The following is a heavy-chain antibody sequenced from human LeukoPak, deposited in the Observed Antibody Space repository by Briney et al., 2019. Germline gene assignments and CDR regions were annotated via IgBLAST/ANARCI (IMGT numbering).Heavy chain of an antibody. Sequence: GGSLRLSCAASGFTFSSYEMNWVRQAPGKGLEWVSYISSSGSTIYYADSVKGRFTISRDNAKNSLYLQLHSLRAEDTAVYYCARGTSGGYFDYWGQGTLVTVSS. CDR3: ARGTSGGYFDY. D-gene: IGHD1-26*01. J-gene: IGHJ4*02. CDR1: GFTFSSYE. V-gene: IGHV3-48*03. CDR2: ISSSGSTI.